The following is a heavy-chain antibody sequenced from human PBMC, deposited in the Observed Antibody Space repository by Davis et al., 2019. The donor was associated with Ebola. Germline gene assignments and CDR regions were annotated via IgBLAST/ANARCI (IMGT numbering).Heavy chain of an antibody. Sequence: GESLKISCAASGFTFSDYYMSWIRQAPGKGLEWVAVISYDGSNKYYADSVKGRFTISRDNSKNTLYLQMNSLRAEDTAVYYCAKVGSSIAARDWFDPWGQGTLVTVSS. CDR2: ISYDGSNK. CDR1: GFTFSDYY. J-gene: IGHJ5*02. V-gene: IGHV3-30*18. CDR3: AKVGSSIAARDWFDP. D-gene: IGHD6-6*01.